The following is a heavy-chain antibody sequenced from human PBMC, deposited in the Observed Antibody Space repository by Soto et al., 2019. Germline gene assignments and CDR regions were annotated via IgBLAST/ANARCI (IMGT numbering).Heavy chain of an antibody. V-gene: IGHV4-31*03. CDR2: IYYSGST. CDR1: GGSISSGGYY. J-gene: IGHJ6*02. Sequence: SATLSLTCTVSGGSISSGGYYWSWIRQHPGKGLEWIGYIYYSGSTYYNPSLKSRVTISVDTSKNQFSLKLSSVTAADTAVYYCARDRITMVRGVIPPAYYYYGMDVWGQGTTVTVS. CDR3: ARDRITMVRGVIPPAYYYYGMDV. D-gene: IGHD3-10*01.